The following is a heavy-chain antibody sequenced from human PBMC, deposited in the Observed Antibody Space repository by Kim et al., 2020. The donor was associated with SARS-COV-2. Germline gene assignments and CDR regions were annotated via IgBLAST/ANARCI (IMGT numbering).Heavy chain of an antibody. J-gene: IGHJ4*02. CDR2: INRDGSRA. V-gene: IGHV3-74*03. CDR1: GFTLSTYW. Sequence: GGSLRLSCAASGFTLSTYWMHWVRQAPGKGLMWVSHINRDGSRAAYADSVRGRFTVSRDNAKNTLYLQMDSLRAEDMAVYYCARDRGKQDDYWGQG. CDR3: ARDRGKQDDY. D-gene: IGHD3-10*01.